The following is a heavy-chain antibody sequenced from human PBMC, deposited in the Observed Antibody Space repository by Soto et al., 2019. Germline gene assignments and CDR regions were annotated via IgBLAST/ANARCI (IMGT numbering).Heavy chain of an antibody. CDR1: GGTFSSYA. CDR3: ARGTGYHALYYFDY. Sequence: GASVKVSCKASGGTFSSYAISWVRQAPGQGLEWMGGIIPIFGTANYAQKFQGRVTITADESTSTAYMELSSLRSEDTAVYYCARGTGYHALYYFDYWGQGTLVTVSS. D-gene: IGHD5-12*01. V-gene: IGHV1-69*13. J-gene: IGHJ4*02. CDR2: IIPIFGTA.